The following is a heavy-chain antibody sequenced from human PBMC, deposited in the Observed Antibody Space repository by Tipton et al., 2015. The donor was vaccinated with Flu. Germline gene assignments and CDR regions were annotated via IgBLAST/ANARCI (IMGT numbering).Heavy chain of an antibody. CDR1: GDSIGSGYY. CDR2: VHQTGST. D-gene: IGHD3-22*01. J-gene: IGHJ3*02. V-gene: IGHV4-38-2*02. Sequence: LRLSCSVSGDSIGSGYYWGWIRQPPGKGLEWIGNVHQTGSTYYNPSLTSRVTISVDTSKNQLSLKLTSVTAADTAVYYCAKGIRDSGGYYLGVFDIWGQGTMVTVSS. CDR3: AKGIRDSGGYYLGVFDI.